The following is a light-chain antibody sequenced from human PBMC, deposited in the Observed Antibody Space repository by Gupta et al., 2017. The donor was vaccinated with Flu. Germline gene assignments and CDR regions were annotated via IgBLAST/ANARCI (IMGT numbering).Light chain of an antibody. J-gene: IGKJ1*01. CDR2: GTS. CDR3: QQADSLPRT. CDR1: QNINHY. Sequence: PSLLSASVGDRVTITCRTSQNINHYLTWYQQKPGRAPTLLIYGTSSLHTGVPSRFSGSGYGTEFTLTIDSLQPEDFATYHCQQADSLPRTFGQGTKVEVK. V-gene: IGKV1-9*01.